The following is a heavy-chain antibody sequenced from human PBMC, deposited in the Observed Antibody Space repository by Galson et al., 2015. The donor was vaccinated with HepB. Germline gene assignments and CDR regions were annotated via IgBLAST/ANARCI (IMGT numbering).Heavy chain of an antibody. Sequence: SLRLSCAASGFTFSSYAMSWVRQAPGKGLEWVSAISGSGGSTYYADSVKGRFTISRDNSKNTLYLQMNSLRAEDTAVYYCAKDLGLRFLEWTYYFDYWGQGTLVTVSS. CDR3: AKDLGLRFLEWTYYFDY. J-gene: IGHJ4*02. V-gene: IGHV3-23*01. CDR1: GFTFSSYA. CDR2: ISGSGGST. D-gene: IGHD3-3*01.